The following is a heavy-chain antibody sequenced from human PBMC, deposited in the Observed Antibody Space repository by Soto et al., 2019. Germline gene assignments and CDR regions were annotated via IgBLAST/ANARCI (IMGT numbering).Heavy chain of an antibody. Sequence: ASVKVCCKASGGTFSSYAISWVRQAPGQGLEWMGGIIPIFGTANYAQKFQGRVTITADESTSTAYMELSSLRSEDTAVYYCARGSGAWHQLVPFDPWGQGSLVTVSS. CDR1: GGTFSSYA. V-gene: IGHV1-69*13. D-gene: IGHD6-13*01. CDR3: ARGSGAWHQLVPFDP. J-gene: IGHJ5*02. CDR2: IIPIFGTA.